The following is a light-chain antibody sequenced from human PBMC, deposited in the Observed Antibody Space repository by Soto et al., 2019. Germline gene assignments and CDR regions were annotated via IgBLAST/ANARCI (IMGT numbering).Light chain of an antibody. CDR2: EGT. CDR3: FSDEGNSVYV. V-gene: IGLV1-40*01. CDR1: GSNIGASYD. Sequence: QSVLTQPPSVSGAPGQRVTISCAGSGSNIGASYDVHWYQQLSGDPKLIIYEGTKRPSGVSDRFSGSKSGYTASLTISGLQAEDAADYCGFSDEGNSVYVFGTGTKVTV. J-gene: IGLJ1*01.